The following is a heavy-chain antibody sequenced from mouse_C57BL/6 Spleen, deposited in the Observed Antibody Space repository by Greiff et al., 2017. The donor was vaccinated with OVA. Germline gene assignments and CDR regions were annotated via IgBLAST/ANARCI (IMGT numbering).Heavy chain of an antibody. Sequence: EVQLVESGEGLVKPGGSLKLSCAASGFTFSSYAMSWVRQTPEKRLEWVAYISRGGGYIYYADTVKGRFTISRDNAMNTLYMQMSRLKSEDTAMYYGTRVTTVVANYAMDYWGQGTSVTVSS. V-gene: IGHV5-9-1*02. CDR1: GFTFSSYA. J-gene: IGHJ4*01. CDR2: ISRGGGYI. CDR3: TRVTTVVANYAMDY. D-gene: IGHD1-1*01.